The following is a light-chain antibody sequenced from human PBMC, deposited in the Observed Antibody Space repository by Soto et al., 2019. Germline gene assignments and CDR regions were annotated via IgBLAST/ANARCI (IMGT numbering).Light chain of an antibody. J-gene: IGLJ2*01. Sequence: QLVLTQPPSASGTPGQRVTISCSGSSSNIGSNYVYWYQQLPGTAPKLLIYRNNQRPSGVPDRFSGSKSGTSASLAISGLRSEDEADYYCAAWDDSPSGVVFGGGTKVTVL. CDR3: AAWDDSPSGVV. CDR2: RNN. V-gene: IGLV1-47*01. CDR1: SSNIGSNY.